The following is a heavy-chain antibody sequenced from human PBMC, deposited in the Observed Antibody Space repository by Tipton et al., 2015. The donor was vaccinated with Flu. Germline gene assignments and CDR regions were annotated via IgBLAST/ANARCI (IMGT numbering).Heavy chain of an antibody. V-gene: IGHV1-46*01. Sequence: QLVQSGPEVKKPGASVKVSCKASGYTFTSNYIHWVRQAPGQRLEWMGIINPSSGSTSYAQKFQGRLTMTRDTSTTTVYIELRSLGSEDTAVYYCARDQYSGSYFDYWGQGTLVTVTS. CDR1: GYTFTSNY. D-gene: IGHD1-26*01. CDR3: ARDQYSGSYFDY. CDR2: INPSSGST. J-gene: IGHJ4*02.